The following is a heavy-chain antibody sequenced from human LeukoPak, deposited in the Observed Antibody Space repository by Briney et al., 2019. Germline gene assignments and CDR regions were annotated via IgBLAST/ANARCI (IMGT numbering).Heavy chain of an antibody. J-gene: IGHJ4*02. CDR3: AKDRPSYSGSYSRDY. D-gene: IGHD1-26*01. Sequence: GGSLRLSCAASGFTFSSYAMSCVRQAPGKGLEWVSAISGSGCSSYYADSVKGRFAISRDNSKNTLYLQMNSLRAEDTAVEYCAKDRPSYSGSYSRDYWGQGTLVTVSS. CDR2: ISGSGCSS. CDR1: GFTFSSYA. V-gene: IGHV3-23*01.